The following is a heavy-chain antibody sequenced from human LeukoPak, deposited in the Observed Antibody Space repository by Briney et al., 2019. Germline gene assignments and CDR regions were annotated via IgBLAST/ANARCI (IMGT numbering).Heavy chain of an antibody. J-gene: IGHJ4*02. CDR2: IKQDGSEK. CDR1: GFTFSSYW. V-gene: IGHV3-7*01. CDR3: AREGVGDFFDY. Sequence: GGSLRLSCAASGFTFSSYWMSWVRQAPGKGLEWVANIKQDGSEKHYVDSVKGRFTISRDNAKNSLYLQMNSLRAEDTAVYYCAREGVGDFFDYWGQGTLVTVSS. D-gene: IGHD3-10*01.